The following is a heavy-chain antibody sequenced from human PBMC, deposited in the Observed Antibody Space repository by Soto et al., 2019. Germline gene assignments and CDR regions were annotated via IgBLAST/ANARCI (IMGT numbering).Heavy chain of an antibody. CDR1: NFSISSGYY. D-gene: IGHD1-26*01. Sequence: SETLSLTCVVSNFSISSGYYWGWIRQSPGKGLEWIASIYRSGTTSYNPSLKSRVTISVDPSKNQFSLMLTAVTAADTAVYYCARTHSGSYYSVFNYWGRGSLVT. J-gene: IGHJ4*02. CDR3: ARTHSGSYYSVFNY. V-gene: IGHV4-38-2*01. CDR2: IYRSGTT.